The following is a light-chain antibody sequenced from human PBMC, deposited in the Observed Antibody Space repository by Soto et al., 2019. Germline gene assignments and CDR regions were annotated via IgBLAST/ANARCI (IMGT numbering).Light chain of an antibody. CDR1: QSVSSSY. Sequence: DIVWTQSPGTLSLSPGERATLSCRASQSVSSSYLAWYQQKPGQAPRLLIYGASSRATGIPDRFSGSGSGTDFTLTISRLEPEDFAVYYCQQYGSSPWTFGQGTKVDIK. CDR3: QQYGSSPWT. CDR2: GAS. V-gene: IGKV3-20*01. J-gene: IGKJ1*01.